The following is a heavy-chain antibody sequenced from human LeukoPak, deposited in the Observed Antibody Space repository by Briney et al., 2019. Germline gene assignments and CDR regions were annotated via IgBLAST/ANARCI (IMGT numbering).Heavy chain of an antibody. CDR3: ARGGEAAALIGTGEGEAQNLDY. D-gene: IGHD6-13*01. CDR1: GGTFSSYA. CDR2: TIPIFGTA. Sequence: SVKVSCKASGGTFSSYAISWVRQAPGQGLEWMGGTIPIFGTANYAQKFQSRVTITADKSTSTAYMELSSLRSEDTAVYYCARGGEAAALIGTGEGEAQNLDYWGQRTLVTVSS. J-gene: IGHJ4*02. V-gene: IGHV1-69*06.